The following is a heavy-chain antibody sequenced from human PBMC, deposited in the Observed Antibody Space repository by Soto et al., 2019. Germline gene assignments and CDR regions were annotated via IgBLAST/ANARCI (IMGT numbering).Heavy chain of an antibody. J-gene: IGHJ4*02. CDR1: GGSINSYY. CDR3: ARHAPGGPFDY. CDR2: IFYSGNT. Sequence: QVQLQESGPGLVKPSETLSLTCTVSGGSINSYYWSWIRQPPGKGLEWIGYIFYSGNTNYNPSLNSRVTLSVDTSKNQFSLKLTSVIVADTAVYYCARHAPGGPFDYWGQGTLVTVSS. V-gene: IGHV4-59*08.